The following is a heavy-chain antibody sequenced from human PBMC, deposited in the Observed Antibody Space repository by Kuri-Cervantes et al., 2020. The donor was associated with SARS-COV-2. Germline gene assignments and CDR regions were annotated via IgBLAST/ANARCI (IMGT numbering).Heavy chain of an antibody. CDR3: AKSRGPFSLSVSLSVLDP. Sequence: GESLKISCEASGFIFSDYAIDWVRQAPGKGLEWVAIISYDGRNTKFADSVKGRFTISRDNSKNIVYLQMNSLRIEDTATYYCAKSRGPFSLSVSLSVLDPWGRGTLVTVSS. D-gene: IGHD2/OR15-2a*01. J-gene: IGHJ5*02. CDR1: GFIFSDYA. V-gene: IGHV3-30*14. CDR2: ISYDGRNT.